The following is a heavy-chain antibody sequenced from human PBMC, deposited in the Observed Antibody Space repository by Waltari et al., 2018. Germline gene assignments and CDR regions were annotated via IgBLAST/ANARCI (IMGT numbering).Heavy chain of an antibody. CDR2: INHSGRP. CDR3: ARQYCTGGVCYTAVDY. J-gene: IGHJ4*02. Sequence: QVQLQESGPGLVKPSGTLSLTCAVSGGSISSINWWSWVSQPPGKGLEWIGEINHSGRPNTNPSLKSRVTISVDKSVSQFSRKLCSVTAADTAVYYCARQYCTGGVCYTAVDYWGQGILVTVSS. D-gene: IGHD2-8*02. CDR1: GGSISSINW. V-gene: IGHV4-4*02.